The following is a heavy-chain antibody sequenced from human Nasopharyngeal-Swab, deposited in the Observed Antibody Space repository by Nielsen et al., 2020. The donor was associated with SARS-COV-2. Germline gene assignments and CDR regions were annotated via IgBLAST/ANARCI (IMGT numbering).Heavy chain of an antibody. V-gene: IGHV3-74*01. CDR2: IDTDGAIT. J-gene: IGHJ4*02. D-gene: IGHD4-11*01. CDR1: GFSFRTYW. CDR3: VRHGHYTFDS. Sequence: GESLKISCAASGFSFRTYWMHWVRQSPGKGLLWVSRIDTDGAITNYADSVKGRFTISRDNAKNTLYLQMNSLRADDTAVYYCVRHGHYTFDSWGQGSLVTVSS.